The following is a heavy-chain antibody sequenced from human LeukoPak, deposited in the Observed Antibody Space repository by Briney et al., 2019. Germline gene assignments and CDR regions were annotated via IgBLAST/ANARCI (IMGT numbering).Heavy chain of an antibody. J-gene: IGHJ4*02. CDR1: GGSFSGYY. V-gene: IGHV4-34*01. Sequence: PSETLSLTCAVYGGSFSGYYWSWIRQPPGKGLEWIGEINHSGSTNYNPSLKSRVTISVDTSKNQFSLKLSSVTAADTAMYYCARGVGIDYWGQGTLVTVSS. D-gene: IGHD2-15*01. CDR3: ARGVGIDY. CDR2: INHSGST.